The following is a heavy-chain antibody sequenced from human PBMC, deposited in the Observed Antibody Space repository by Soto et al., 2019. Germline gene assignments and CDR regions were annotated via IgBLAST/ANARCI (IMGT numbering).Heavy chain of an antibody. V-gene: IGHV3-23*01. CDR2: ITSTGDNI. J-gene: IGHJ4*02. CDR1: GFTFSSYA. CDR3: ARERQGRAEY. Sequence: PGVSLRLSCAASGFTFSSYAMSWVRQAPGKGLEWVSVITSTGDNIYYLDSVRGRFAISRDNSQNTVSLQMNSLRVEDTAVYYCARERQGRAEYWGLGTQVTVS.